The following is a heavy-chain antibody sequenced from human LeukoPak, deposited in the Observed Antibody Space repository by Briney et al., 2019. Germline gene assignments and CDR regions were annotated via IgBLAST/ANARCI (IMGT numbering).Heavy chain of an antibody. J-gene: IGHJ3*02. Sequence: PGGSLRLPCAASGFTFNNYEMNWVRQAPGKGLEWVSYIPSSGGTIYYADSVKGRFTMSRDNAKNSVYLQMNSLRAEDTAVYYCARDDYGATFDAFDIWGQGTMVTVSS. CDR3: ARDDYGATFDAFDI. CDR1: GFTFNNYE. CDR2: IPSSGGTI. V-gene: IGHV3-48*03. D-gene: IGHD4-17*01.